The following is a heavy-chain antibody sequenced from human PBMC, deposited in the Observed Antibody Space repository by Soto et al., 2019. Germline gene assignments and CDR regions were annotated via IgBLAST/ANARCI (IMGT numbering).Heavy chain of an antibody. CDR3: ARDLWGYCGADCYPLDV. D-gene: IGHD2-21*02. CDR2: MYNTGST. V-gene: IGHV4-59*01. Sequence: PSETLSLTCTVSGGSISSYYWSWIRQPPGKGLEWIGYMYNTGSTIYNPSLKSRVTISVDTSKNQFSLKLNSVTAADTAVYYCARDLWGYCGADCYPLDVWGQGTTVPVSS. J-gene: IGHJ6*02. CDR1: GGSISSYY.